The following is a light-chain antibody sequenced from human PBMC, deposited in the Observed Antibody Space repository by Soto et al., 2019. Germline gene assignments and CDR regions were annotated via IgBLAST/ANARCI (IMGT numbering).Light chain of an antibody. V-gene: IGKV3-15*01. CDR1: QSVSSN. CDR3: QHYNNLPLT. Sequence: EIVLTQSPATLSVSPGERATLPCRASQSVSSNLAWYQQKPGQAPRLLIYGASTRAPGIPARFSGSGSGTEFTLTISSLQSEDFAVYYCQHYNNLPLTFGGGAKVEIK. J-gene: IGKJ4*01. CDR2: GAS.